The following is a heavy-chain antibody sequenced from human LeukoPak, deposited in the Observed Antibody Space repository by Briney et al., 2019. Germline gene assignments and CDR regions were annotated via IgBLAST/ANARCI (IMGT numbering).Heavy chain of an antibody. V-gene: IGHV4-39*07. Sequence: SETLSLTCTVSGGSISSSSYYWGWIRQPPGKGLEWIGSIYCSGSTYYNPSLKSRVTISVDMSKNQFSQKLSSVTAADTAVYYCARGRGEGRGIAMVRGVRAPSYNWFDPWGHGTQVTVSS. CDR1: GGSISSSSYY. D-gene: IGHD3-10*01. CDR3: ARGRGEGRGIAMVRGVRAPSYNWFDP. J-gene: IGHJ5*02. CDR2: IYCSGST.